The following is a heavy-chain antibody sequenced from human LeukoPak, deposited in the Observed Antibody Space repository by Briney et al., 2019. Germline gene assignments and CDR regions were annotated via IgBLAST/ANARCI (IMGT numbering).Heavy chain of an antibody. Sequence: GGSLRLSCAASGFTFSDYYMSWIRQAPGKGLEWVSSISSSSSYIYYADSVKGRFTISRDNAKNSLYLQMNSLRAEDTAVYYCAREGALVIIRHAFDIWGQGTMVTVSS. J-gene: IGHJ3*02. CDR3: AREGALVIIRHAFDI. D-gene: IGHD3-9*01. CDR1: GFTFSDYY. V-gene: IGHV3-11*06. CDR2: ISSSSSYI.